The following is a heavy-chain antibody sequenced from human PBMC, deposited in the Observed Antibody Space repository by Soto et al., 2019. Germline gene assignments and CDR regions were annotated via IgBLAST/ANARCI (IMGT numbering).Heavy chain of an antibody. D-gene: IGHD6-13*01. CDR3: ARGRGIGFSSTWNIYWYYNMDV. J-gene: IGHJ6*02. V-gene: IGHV1-69*01. CDR2: IIPMFATT. CDR1: GGTFSDYA. Sequence: QVQLVQSGAEVRKSGSSVKVSCKAAGGTFSDYALSWVRQAPGQGLEWMGGIIPMFATTNYAQKFQGRVTITADDSATTAQMALSSLKSEDTAVYYCARGRGIGFSSTWNIYWYYNMDVWGQGTTVTVSS.